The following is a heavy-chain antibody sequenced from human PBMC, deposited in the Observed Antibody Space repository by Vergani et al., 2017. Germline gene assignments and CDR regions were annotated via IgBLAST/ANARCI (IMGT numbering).Heavy chain of an antibody. CDR2: INHSGRT. J-gene: IGHJ4*02. CDR3: ERVRGALMVYAASGYFHD. D-gene: IGHD2-8*01. CDR1: GGSFSGYY. Sequence: QVQLQQWGAGLLKPSETLSLTCAVYGGSFSGYYWRWIRQPPGKGLEWIGEINHSGRTNYNPSFKIRVTISVDTSKNQFSLQLSSVTAADTAVYYCERVRGALMVYAASGYFHDWGQGTLVTVSS. V-gene: IGHV4-34*01.